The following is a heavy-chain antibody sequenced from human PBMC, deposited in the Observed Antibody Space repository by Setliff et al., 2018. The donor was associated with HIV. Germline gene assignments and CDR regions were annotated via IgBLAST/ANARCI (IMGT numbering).Heavy chain of an antibody. CDR2: ISTDGSST. Sequence: GESLKISCAASGFTFSSYWMHWVRQAPGKGLVWVSRISTDGSSTNYADSVKGRFTISRDNAKNTVYLQMNSLRDEDTAVYYCAREHRGSYSSAFDIWGQGTLVTVSS. J-gene: IGHJ3*02. V-gene: IGHV3-74*01. D-gene: IGHD1-26*01. CDR3: AREHRGSYSSAFDI. CDR1: GFTFSSYW.